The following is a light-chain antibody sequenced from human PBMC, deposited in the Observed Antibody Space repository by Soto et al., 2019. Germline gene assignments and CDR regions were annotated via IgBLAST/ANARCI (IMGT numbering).Light chain of an antibody. CDR1: SSDVGGYNY. J-gene: IGLJ1*01. CDR2: EVS. CDR3: SSYTSSSTYA. V-gene: IGLV2-14*01. Sequence: QSVLTQPASVSGSPGQSITISCTGTSSDVGGYNYVSSYQQHPGKAPKLMIYEVSNRPSGVSNRFSGSKSGNTASLTISGLQAEDEADYYCSSYTSSSTYAFGNGTKVTVL.